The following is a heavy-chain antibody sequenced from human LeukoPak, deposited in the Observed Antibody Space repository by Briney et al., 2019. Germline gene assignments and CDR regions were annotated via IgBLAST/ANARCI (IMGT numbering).Heavy chain of an antibody. J-gene: IGHJ4*02. CDR3: ARDLRAFRDAYKTRNYYLDY. CDR1: GYTFTSYG. D-gene: IGHD5-24*01. Sequence: ASVKVSCKASGYTFTSYGITWVRQGPGQGLEWMGWISAYNDNTNYAQKLQGRVTLTTDTSTNTAYMELRSLRSDDTAVYYCARDLRAFRDAYKTRNYYLDYWGQGTLVTVSS. CDR2: ISAYNDNT. V-gene: IGHV1-18*01.